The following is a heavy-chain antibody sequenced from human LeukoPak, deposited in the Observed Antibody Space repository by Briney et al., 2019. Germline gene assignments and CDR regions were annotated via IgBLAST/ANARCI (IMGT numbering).Heavy chain of an antibody. Sequence: SGGSLRPSCAASGFTVSSNYMSWVRQAPGKGLEWVSVIYSGGSTYYADSVKGRFTISRDNSKNTLYLQMNSLRAEDTAVYYCARDYYDSSGYYYHFDYWGQGTLVTVSS. J-gene: IGHJ4*02. V-gene: IGHV3-53*01. CDR3: ARDYYDSSGYYYHFDY. CDR1: GFTVSSNY. CDR2: IYSGGST. D-gene: IGHD3-22*01.